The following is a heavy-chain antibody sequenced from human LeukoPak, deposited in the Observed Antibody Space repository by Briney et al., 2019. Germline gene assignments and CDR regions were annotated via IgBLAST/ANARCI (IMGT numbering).Heavy chain of an antibody. CDR2: INHSGST. Sequence: SETLSPTCAVYGGSFSGYYWNWIRQPPGKGLEWIGEINHSGSTNYNSSLKSRVTISVDTSKNQFSLKLSSVTAADTAVYYCARGRITMVRGAPLWFDPWGQGTLVTVSS. D-gene: IGHD3-10*01. CDR1: GGSFSGYY. J-gene: IGHJ5*02. CDR3: ARGRITMVRGAPLWFDP. V-gene: IGHV4-34*01.